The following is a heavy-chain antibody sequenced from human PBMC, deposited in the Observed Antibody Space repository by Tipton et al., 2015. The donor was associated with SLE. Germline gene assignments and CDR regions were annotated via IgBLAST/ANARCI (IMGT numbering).Heavy chain of an antibody. CDR3: ARSKRIQLWPDAFDI. CDR2: INPNSGGT. V-gene: IGHV1-2*02. Sequence: QLVQSGPEVKKPGASVKVSCKASGYTFTGYYIHWVRQAPGQGLEWMGLINPNSGGTNYAQKFQGRVTMTRDTSINTAYMDLSRLRSDDTAVYYCARSKRIQLWPDAFDIWGQGTMVTVSS. J-gene: IGHJ3*02. CDR1: GYTFTGYY. D-gene: IGHD5-18*01.